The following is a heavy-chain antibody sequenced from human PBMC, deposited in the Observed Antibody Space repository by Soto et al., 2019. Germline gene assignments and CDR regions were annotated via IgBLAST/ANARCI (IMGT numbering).Heavy chain of an antibody. CDR2: IYPCDSYT. CDR3: ARHRYFYDYGGLTRSMDLDY. J-gene: IGHJ4*02. CDR1: GYSFTSYW. V-gene: IGHV5-51*01. D-gene: IGHD4-17*01. Sequence: LVESLKISCKGSGYSFTSYWIGWVRQIPWKGLEWMGIIYPCDSYTRYSPSFQGQVAISDDKSISTAYLQWSSLKASDTAMYYCARHRYFYDYGGLTRSMDLDYWGQGTLVPASS.